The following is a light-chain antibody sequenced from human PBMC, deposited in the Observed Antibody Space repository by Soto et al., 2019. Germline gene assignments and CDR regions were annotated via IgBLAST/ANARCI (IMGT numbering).Light chain of an antibody. Sequence: QSALTQPASLSGSPGQSITISCTGTRSDVGSYNLVSWYQQYPGKAPKLMIYEATKRPSGVSNRFSASKSGNTASLTISGLQAEDEGDYYCCSYAGSSTLVFGGGTKVTVL. V-gene: IGLV2-23*01. CDR1: RSDVGSYNL. CDR2: EAT. J-gene: IGLJ2*01. CDR3: CSYAGSSTLV.